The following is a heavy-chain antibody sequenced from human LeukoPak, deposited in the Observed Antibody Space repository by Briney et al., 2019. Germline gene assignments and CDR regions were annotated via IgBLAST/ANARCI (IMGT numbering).Heavy chain of an antibody. J-gene: IGHJ5*02. CDR3: ARDRHGSGSAHSFDP. V-gene: IGHV4-39*02. CDR1: GGSISSSSYY. D-gene: IGHD3-10*01. CDR2: IYYSGST. Sequence: PSETLSLTCTVSGGSISSSSYYWGWIRQPPGKGLEWIGSIYYSGSTYYNPSLKSRVTISVDTSKNQFSLKLSSVTAADTAVYYCARDRHGSGSAHSFDPWGQGTLVTVSS.